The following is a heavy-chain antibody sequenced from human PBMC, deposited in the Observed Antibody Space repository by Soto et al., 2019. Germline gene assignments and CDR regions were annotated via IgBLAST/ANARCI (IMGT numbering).Heavy chain of an antibody. CDR2: ISAINGDT. V-gene: IGHV1-18*04. D-gene: IGHD2-15*01. J-gene: IGHJ5*02. Sequence: ASVKVSCKASGYTFTGYYMHWVRQAPGQGLEWMGWISAINGDTNYAQKLQGRVTMTRDTSMNTAYMELRSLRSDDTAVYYCARDSGYCSGGSCHYNWFDPWGQGTLVTVSS. CDR3: ARDSGYCSGGSCHYNWFDP. CDR1: GYTFTGYY.